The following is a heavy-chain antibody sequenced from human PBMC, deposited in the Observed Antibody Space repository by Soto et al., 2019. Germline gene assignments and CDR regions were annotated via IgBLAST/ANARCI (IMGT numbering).Heavy chain of an antibody. V-gene: IGHV5-51*01. CDR1: GDSVSRSW. D-gene: IGHD2-2*01. CDR3: ARPNQPAALYGMDV. J-gene: IGHJ6*02. Sequence: GAAQTSSCEGRGDSVSRSWIGWVRQMPRKGLEWIGIIYPGDSHTIYSPSFQGQVTISADTSTSTAYLQWSSLKASDTAMYYCARPNQPAALYGMDVWGQGTTVTVSS. CDR2: IYPGDSHT.